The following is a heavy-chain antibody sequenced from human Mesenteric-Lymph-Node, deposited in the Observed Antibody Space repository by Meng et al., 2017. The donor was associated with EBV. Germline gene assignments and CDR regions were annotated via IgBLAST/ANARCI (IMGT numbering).Heavy chain of an antibody. CDR2: ISTTGSTI. CDR3: ARTTTVTSIDY. V-gene: IGHV3-11*04. D-gene: IGHD4-17*01. Sequence: LWPVESGGGLVKAGGSLRLPSAFPGITFRDSYISWIRQAPEKGLEWISYISTTGSTIYYADSVKGRFTISRDNANNSLYLQMNSLRAEDTAVYYCARTTTVTSIDYWGQGTLVTVSS. CDR1: GITFRDSY. J-gene: IGHJ4*02.